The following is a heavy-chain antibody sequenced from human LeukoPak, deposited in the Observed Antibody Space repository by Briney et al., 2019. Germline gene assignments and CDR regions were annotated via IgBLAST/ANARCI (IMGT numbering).Heavy chain of an antibody. Sequence: GGSLRLSCAASGFTFDDYGMNWVRQAPGKGLEWVSYISSSSSTIYYADSVKGRFTISRDNAKNSLYLQMNSLRAEDTAVYYCAREQKDIVVVPAAMWSAFDIWGQGTMVTVSS. CDR1: GFTFDDYG. D-gene: IGHD2-2*01. CDR2: ISSSSSTI. CDR3: AREQKDIVVVPAAMWSAFDI. V-gene: IGHV3-48*01. J-gene: IGHJ3*02.